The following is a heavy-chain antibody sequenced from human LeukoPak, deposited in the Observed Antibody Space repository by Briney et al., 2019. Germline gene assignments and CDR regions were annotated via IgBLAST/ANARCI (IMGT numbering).Heavy chain of an antibody. J-gene: IGHJ4*02. CDR2: IRNDGSNK. CDR1: GFTFSNYG. V-gene: IGHV3-30*02. Sequence: GGSLRLSCAASGFTFSNYGMHWVRQAPGKGLEWVAFIRNDGSNKDYADSVKGRFTISRDNSKNTLDLQMNSLRAEDTAVYYCAKGSPTTDGRFDYWGQGTLVTVSS. D-gene: IGHD1-26*01. CDR3: AKGSPTTDGRFDY.